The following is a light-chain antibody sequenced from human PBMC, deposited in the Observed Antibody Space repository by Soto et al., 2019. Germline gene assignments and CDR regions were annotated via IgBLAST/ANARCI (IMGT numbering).Light chain of an antibody. V-gene: IGLV2-14*01. Sequence: QSALTQPASVSGSPGQSVTLSRTGTSSDVGGYNYVSWYQQHPGKAPKLMIYDVSNRPSGVSNRFSGSKSGNTASLTISGLQAEDEADYYCSSYTSSSTLLFGGGTKLTVL. J-gene: IGLJ2*01. CDR3: SSYTSSSTLL. CDR2: DVS. CDR1: SSDVGGYNY.